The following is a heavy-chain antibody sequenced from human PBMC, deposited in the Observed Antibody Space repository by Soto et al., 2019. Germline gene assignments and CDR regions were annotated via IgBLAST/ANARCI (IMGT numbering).Heavy chain of an antibody. J-gene: IGHJ4*02. Sequence: EVQLVESGGGLVQPGGSLRLSCAASGFTFSSYCMHWVRQAPGKGLVWVSRIHSAGTTTSHADSVKGRFTISRDNAKNTLYLQMNSLRVEDTAVYYCARDLSGSYDYWGQGTLVTVSS. CDR3: ARDLSGSYDY. CDR1: GFTFSSYC. CDR2: IHSAGTTT. D-gene: IGHD1-26*01. V-gene: IGHV3-74*01.